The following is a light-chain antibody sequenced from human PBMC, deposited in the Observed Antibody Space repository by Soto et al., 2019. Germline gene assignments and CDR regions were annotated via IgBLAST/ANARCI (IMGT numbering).Light chain of an antibody. V-gene: IGLV2-14*01. Sequence: QSALTQPASVSGSPGQSITISCTGTRSDVGGYNSVCWHQQHPGKAPKLIIYEVSNRPSGISDRFSASKSGNTASLTISGLQDGEEADYYRSSFNTTSTWVFGGGTQLTVL. CDR3: SSFNTTSTWV. J-gene: IGLJ3*02. CDR1: RSDVGGYNS. CDR2: EVS.